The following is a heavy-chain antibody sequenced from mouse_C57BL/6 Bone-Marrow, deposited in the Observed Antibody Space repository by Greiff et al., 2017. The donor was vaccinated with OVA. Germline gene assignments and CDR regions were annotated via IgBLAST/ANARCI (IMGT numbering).Heavy chain of an antibody. D-gene: IGHD1-1*01. Sequence: EVKLVESGEGLVKPGGSLKLSCAASGFTFSSYAMSWVRQTPEKRLEWVATISDGGSYTYYPDNVKGRFTISRDNAKNNLYLQMSHLKSEDTAMYYCARVDITTVVAPYYFDYWGQGTTLTVSS. CDR3: ARVDITTVVAPYYFDY. CDR2: ISDGGSYT. J-gene: IGHJ2*01. CDR1: GFTFSSYA. V-gene: IGHV5-4*03.